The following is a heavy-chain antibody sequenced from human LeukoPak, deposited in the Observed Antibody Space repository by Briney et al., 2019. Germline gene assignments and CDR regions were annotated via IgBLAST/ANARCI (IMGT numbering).Heavy chain of an antibody. J-gene: IGHJ4*02. Sequence: GGSLRLSCAASGFTFSSYAMHWVRQAPGKGLEWVAVISYDGSNKYYADSMKGRFTISRDNSKNTLYLQMNSLRAEDTAVYYCAKDSLPNGIVAVMSYWGQGTLVTVSS. D-gene: IGHD3-22*01. CDR2: ISYDGSNK. V-gene: IGHV3-30*04. CDR3: AKDSLPNGIVAVMSY. CDR1: GFTFSSYA.